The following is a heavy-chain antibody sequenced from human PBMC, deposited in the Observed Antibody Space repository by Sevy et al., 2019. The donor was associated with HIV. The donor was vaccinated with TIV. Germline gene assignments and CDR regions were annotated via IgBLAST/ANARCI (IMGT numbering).Heavy chain of an antibody. J-gene: IGHJ4*02. CDR3: ARAVADTGDYFDY. D-gene: IGHD6-19*01. V-gene: IGHV1-69*13. CDR1: GGTFSNYA. Sequence: ASVKVSCKASGGTFSNYAINWVRQAPGQGLEWMGRIIPIFRTASYPQMFRDRVTIIADESTSTAYMELSSLRSEDTAVYYCARAVADTGDYFDYWGQGTLVTVSS. CDR2: IIPIFRTA.